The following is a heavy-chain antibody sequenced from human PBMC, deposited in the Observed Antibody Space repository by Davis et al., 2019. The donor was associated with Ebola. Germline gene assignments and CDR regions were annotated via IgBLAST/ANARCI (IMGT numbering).Heavy chain of an antibody. J-gene: IGHJ5*02. CDR3: AKGVGDYGWFDP. Sequence: AASVNVSCKASGYTFTSYYIHWVRQAPGQGLEWMGMINPSGGTTTYAQKFQGRVTMTRDTSTNTLYMELRSLRSEDTAVYYCAKGVGDYGWFDPWGQGTLVTVSS. CDR1: GYTFTSYY. V-gene: IGHV1-46*01. CDR2: INPSGGTT. D-gene: IGHD4-17*01.